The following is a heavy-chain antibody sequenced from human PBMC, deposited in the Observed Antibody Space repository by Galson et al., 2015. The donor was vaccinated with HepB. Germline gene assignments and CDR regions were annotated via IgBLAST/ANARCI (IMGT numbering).Heavy chain of an antibody. J-gene: IGHJ3*02. V-gene: IGHV3-30*03. CDR2: ISYDGSNK. CDR3: ARDDMTVTGAFDI. Sequence: SLRLSCAASGFTFSSYGMHWVRQAPGKGLEWVAVISYDGSNKYYADSVKGRFTISRDNSKNTLYLQMNSLRAEDTAVYYCARDDMTVTGAFDIWGQGTMVTVSS. CDR1: GFTFSSYG. D-gene: IGHD2-21*02.